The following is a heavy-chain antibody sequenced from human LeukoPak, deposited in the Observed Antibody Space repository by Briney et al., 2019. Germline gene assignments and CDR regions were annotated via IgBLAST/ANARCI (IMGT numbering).Heavy chain of an antibody. Sequence: GRSLRLSCAASGFTFDDYAMHWVRQAPGKGLEWVSGISWNSGSIGYADSVKGRFTISRDNAKNSLYLQMNSLRAEDMALYYCAKVGGYQQLGDAFDIWGQGTMVTVSS. CDR3: AKVGGYQQLGDAFDI. CDR1: GFTFDDYA. V-gene: IGHV3-9*03. J-gene: IGHJ3*02. CDR2: ISWNSGSI. D-gene: IGHD6-13*01.